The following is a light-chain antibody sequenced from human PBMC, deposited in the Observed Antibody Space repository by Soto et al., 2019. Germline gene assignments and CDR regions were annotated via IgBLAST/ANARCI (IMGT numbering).Light chain of an antibody. Sequence: VMTQSPATLSFSPGDRATLSCRASQSVSRNLAWYQQKTGQAPRILIYDASTRATGTPDRFSGSGSGTKLKLSISRLQSEDFAAYDCQKYNNWPITFGQGTRLE. CDR1: QSVSRN. V-gene: IGKV3D-15*01. CDR3: QKYNNWPIT. CDR2: DAS. J-gene: IGKJ5*01.